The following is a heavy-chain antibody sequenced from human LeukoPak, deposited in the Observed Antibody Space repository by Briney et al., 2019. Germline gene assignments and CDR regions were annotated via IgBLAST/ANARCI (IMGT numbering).Heavy chain of an antibody. CDR3: ARSYCSSTSCYYPPDY. Sequence: PGGSLRLSCAASGFTFSSYSMNWVRQAPGKGLEWVSSISSSSSYIYYADSVKGRFTISRDNAKNSLYLQMNSLRAEDTAVYYCARSYCSSTSCYYPPDYWGQGTLVTVSS. CDR2: ISSSSSYI. CDR1: GFTFSSYS. D-gene: IGHD2-2*01. J-gene: IGHJ4*02. V-gene: IGHV3-21*01.